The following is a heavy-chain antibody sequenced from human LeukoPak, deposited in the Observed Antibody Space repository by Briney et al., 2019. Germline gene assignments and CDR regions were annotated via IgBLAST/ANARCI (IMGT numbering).Heavy chain of an antibody. D-gene: IGHD3-22*01. V-gene: IGHV3-7*01. CDR3: AGRIYDSSGYYFY. CDR1: GFTFSSCW. CDR2: IKQDGSEK. Sequence: PGGSLRLSCAASGFTFSSCWMSWVRQAPGKGREWVANIKQDGSEKYYVDSVKGRFTISRDNAKNSLYLQMNSLRAEDTAVYYCAGRIYDSSGYYFYWGQGTLVTVSS. J-gene: IGHJ4*02.